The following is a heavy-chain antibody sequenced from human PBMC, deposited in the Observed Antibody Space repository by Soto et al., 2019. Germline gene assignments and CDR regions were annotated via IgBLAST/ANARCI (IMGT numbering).Heavy chain of an antibody. Sequence: PSETLALTCAVSGGSISSGGYSWSWIRQPPGKGLEWIGYIYHSGSTYYNPSLKSRVTISVDRSKNQFSLKLSSVTAADTAVYYCARFGAIQLHFAYWGQGTLVTVSS. D-gene: IGHD5-18*01. J-gene: IGHJ4*02. CDR3: ARFGAIQLHFAY. CDR2: IYHSGST. CDR1: GGSISSGGYS. V-gene: IGHV4-30-2*01.